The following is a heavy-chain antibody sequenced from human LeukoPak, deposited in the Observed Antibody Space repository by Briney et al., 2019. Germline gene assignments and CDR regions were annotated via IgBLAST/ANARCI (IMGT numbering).Heavy chain of an antibody. CDR2: MYSGGTT. CDR1: GFTVSNNY. Sequence: GGSLRLSCAASGFTVSNNYMSWVRQAPGKGLEWVSIMYSGGTTFYADSVKGRFIISRDTSKNSLYLQMNSLRAEDTAVYYCARDRSDYGDYVYFDYWGQGTLVTVSS. CDR3: ARDRSDYGDYVYFDY. J-gene: IGHJ4*02. D-gene: IGHD4-17*01. V-gene: IGHV3-66*01.